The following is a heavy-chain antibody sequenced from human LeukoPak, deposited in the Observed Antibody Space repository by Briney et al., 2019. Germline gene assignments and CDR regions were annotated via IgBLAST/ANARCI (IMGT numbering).Heavy chain of an antibody. CDR1: GYSFTSYW. Sequence: GESLQISCQGSGYSFTSYWISWVRQMPGKGLEWMGRIAPSDSYTNHSPSFQGHVTISVDKSISTAYLQWSSLKASDTAMYYCARLPSSGSWSFDYWGQGTLVTVSS. V-gene: IGHV5-10-1*01. D-gene: IGHD6-13*01. CDR2: IAPSDSYT. CDR3: ARLPSSGSWSFDY. J-gene: IGHJ4*02.